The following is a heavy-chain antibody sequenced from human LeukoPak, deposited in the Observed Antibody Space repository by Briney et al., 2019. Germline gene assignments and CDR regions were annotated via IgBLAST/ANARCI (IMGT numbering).Heavy chain of an antibody. J-gene: IGHJ6*04. V-gene: IGHV4-59*01. D-gene: IGHD5-18*01. CDR1: GGSISSYY. CDR2: IYYSGST. CDR3: ATGGYSYGRYYYYYGIDV. Sequence: SETLSLTCTVSGGSISSYYWSWIRQPPGKGLEWIGYIYYSGSTNYNPSLKSRVTVSVDTSKNQFSLKLSSVTAADTAVYYCATGGYSYGRYYYYYGIDVCGKGTTVTVSS.